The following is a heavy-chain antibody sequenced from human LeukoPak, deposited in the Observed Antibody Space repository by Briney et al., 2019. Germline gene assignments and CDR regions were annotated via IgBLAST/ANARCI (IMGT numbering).Heavy chain of an antibody. J-gene: IGHJ4*02. D-gene: IGHD5-18*01. CDR1: GGSFSGYY. V-gene: IGHV4-34*01. Sequence: SETLSLTCAVYGGSFSGYYWSWIRQPPGKGLKWIGEINHSGSTNYNPSLKSRVTISVDTSKNQFSLKLSSVTAADTAVYYCARGRSGYSYGPRFDYWGQGTLVTVSS. CDR3: ARGRSGYSYGPRFDY. CDR2: INHSGST.